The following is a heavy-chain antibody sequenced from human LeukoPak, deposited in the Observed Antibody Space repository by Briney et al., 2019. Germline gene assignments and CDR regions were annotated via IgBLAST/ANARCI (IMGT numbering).Heavy chain of an antibody. Sequence: GGSLRLSCAASGFTVSSNYMSWVRQAPGKGLEWVSVIYSGGSTYYADSVKGRFTISRDNSKNTLYLQMNSLRAEDTAVYYCAKTISGWYAYYFDYWGQGTLVTVSS. CDR3: AKTISGWYAYYFDY. CDR2: IYSGGST. CDR1: GFTVSSNY. J-gene: IGHJ4*02. V-gene: IGHV3-53*01. D-gene: IGHD6-19*01.